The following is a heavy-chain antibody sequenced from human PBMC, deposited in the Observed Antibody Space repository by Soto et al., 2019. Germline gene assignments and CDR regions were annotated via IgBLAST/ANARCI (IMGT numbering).Heavy chain of an antibody. CDR3: ARDLGTGTDY. D-gene: IGHD1-1*01. CDR1: GDSITSSNW. Sequence: QVHLQESGPGLVKPSGTLSLTCAVSGDSITSSNWWSWVRQAPGKGLEWIGEIYHSGATTYNPSLMNRATRPVDPSNNHFSLKLTSVTAADTAVYFCARDLGTGTDYWGRGTLVTVAS. J-gene: IGHJ4*02. V-gene: IGHV4-4*02. CDR2: IYHSGAT.